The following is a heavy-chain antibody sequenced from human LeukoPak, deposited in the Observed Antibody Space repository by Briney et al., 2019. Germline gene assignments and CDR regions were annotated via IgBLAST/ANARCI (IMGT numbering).Heavy chain of an antibody. D-gene: IGHD3-10*01. J-gene: IGHJ4*02. CDR3: AKLGPLYYYGSGSYYPNDY. CDR2: ISGSGGST. Sequence: PGRSLRLSCAASGFTFSSYAMSWVRQAPGKGLEWVSAISGSGGSTYYADSVKGRFTISRDNSKNTLYLQMNSLRAEDTAVYYCAKLGPLYYYGSGSYYPNDYWGQGTLVTVSS. CDR1: GFTFSSYA. V-gene: IGHV3-23*01.